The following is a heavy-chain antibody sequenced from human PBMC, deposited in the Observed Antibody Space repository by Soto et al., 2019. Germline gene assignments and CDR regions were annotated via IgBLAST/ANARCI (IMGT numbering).Heavy chain of an antibody. CDR2: MNPNSGNT. V-gene: IGHV1-8*01. Sequence: QVQLVQSGAEVKKPGASVKVSCKASGYTFTSYDINWVRQATGQGLEWMGWMNPNSGNTGYTQKFQGRLTMTRNTSISTAYMELSSLRSEDTAVYYCARGPYYYYYMDVWGKGTTVTVSS. J-gene: IGHJ6*03. CDR3: ARGPYYYYYMDV. CDR1: GYTFTSYD.